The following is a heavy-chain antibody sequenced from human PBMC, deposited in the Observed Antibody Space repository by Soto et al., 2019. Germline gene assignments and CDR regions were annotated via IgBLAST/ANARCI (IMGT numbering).Heavy chain of an antibody. CDR1: GFTFSSYA. CDR2: ISGSGGST. D-gene: IGHD6-19*01. Sequence: GSLRLSCAASGFTFSSYAMSWVRQAPGKGLEWVSAISGSGGSTYYADSVKGRFTISRDNSKNTLYLQMNSLRAEDTAVYYCAKDSGIIAVAGPNYDYWGQGTLVTVSS. CDR3: AKDSGIIAVAGPNYDY. J-gene: IGHJ4*02. V-gene: IGHV3-23*01.